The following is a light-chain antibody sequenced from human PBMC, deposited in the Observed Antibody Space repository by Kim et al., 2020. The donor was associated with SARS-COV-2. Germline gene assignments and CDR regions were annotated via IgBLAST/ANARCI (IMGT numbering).Light chain of an antibody. Sequence: SSELTQDPAVSVALGQTVRITCQGDSLRSYYGSWFQQKPGQAPVLVIYGKNNRPSGIPDRFSGSSSGNTAYLTITGAQAEDEADYYCNSRDSSGNRVLFG. J-gene: IGLJ2*01. CDR1: SLRSYY. V-gene: IGLV3-19*01. CDR2: GKN. CDR3: NSRDSSGNRVL.